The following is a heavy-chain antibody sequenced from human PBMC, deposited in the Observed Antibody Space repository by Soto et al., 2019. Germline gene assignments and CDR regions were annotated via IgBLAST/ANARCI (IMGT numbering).Heavy chain of an antibody. CDR2: TRNEANSYTT. CDR1: GFTLSDHY. V-gene: IGHV3-72*01. D-gene: IGHD1-1*01. CDR3: ARGAGEHQRSESYYYGLDV. J-gene: IGHJ6*02. Sequence: GGSLRLSCAASGFTLSDHYMDWARQAPGKGLEWVGRTRNEANSYTTEYAASMKGRFSISRDDSKNSMYLQLNSLETEDTAVYYCARGAGEHQRSESYYYGLDVWGLGTTVTVSS.